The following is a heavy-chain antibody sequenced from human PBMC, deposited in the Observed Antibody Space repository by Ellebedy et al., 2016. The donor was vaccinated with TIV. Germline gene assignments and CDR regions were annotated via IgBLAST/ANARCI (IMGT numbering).Heavy chain of an antibody. D-gene: IGHD4-23*01. V-gene: IGHV3-33*01. CDR2: IWYDGSNR. CDR3: ARDHRGGNSGPDY. J-gene: IGHJ4*02. CDR1: GFTFSGYG. Sequence: GESLKISCAASGFTFSGYGMHWVRQAPGKGLEWVALIWYDGSNRDCADSVKGRFTISRDNSKNTVYLQMNRLRAEDTAVYYCARDHRGGNSGPDYWGQGTLVTVSS.